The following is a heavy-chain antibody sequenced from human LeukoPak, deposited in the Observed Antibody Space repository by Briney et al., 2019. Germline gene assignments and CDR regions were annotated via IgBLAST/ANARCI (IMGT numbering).Heavy chain of an antibody. J-gene: IGHJ4*02. D-gene: IGHD3-3*02. CDR3: AKSSHFWGGYLDY. V-gene: IGHV3-23*01. CDR1: GFTFSSYW. Sequence: PGGSLRLSCAASGFTFSSYWMSWVRQAPGKGLEWVSAISGSGGSTYYADSVKGRFTISRDNSKNTLYLQMNSLRAEDTAVYYCAKSSHFWGGYLDYWGQGTLVTVSS. CDR2: ISGSGGST.